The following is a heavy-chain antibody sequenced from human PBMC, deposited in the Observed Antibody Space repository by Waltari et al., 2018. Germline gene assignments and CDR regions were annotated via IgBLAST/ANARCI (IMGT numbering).Heavy chain of an antibody. V-gene: IGHV1-69*08. CDR1: GGTFSSYA. CDR2: IIPIFCTA. CDR3: ARDNYKRGYYYYGMDV. Sequence: QVQLVQSGAEVKKPGSSVKVSCKASGGTFSSYAISWVRQAPGQGLEWMGRIIPIFCTANYSQKFQGRVTITADKSTSTAYMELSSLRSDDTAVYYCARDNYKRGYYYYGMDVWGQGTTVTVSS. J-gene: IGHJ6*02. D-gene: IGHD4-4*01.